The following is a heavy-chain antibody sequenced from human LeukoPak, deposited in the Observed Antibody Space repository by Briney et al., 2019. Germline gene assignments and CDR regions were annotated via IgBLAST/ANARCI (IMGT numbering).Heavy chain of an antibody. V-gene: IGHV4-59*12. CDR2: IYYSGST. Sequence: PSETLSLTCTVSGGSISSYYWSWIRQPPGKGLEWIGYIYYSGSTNYNPSLKSRVTMSVDTSKNQFSLKLSSVTAADTAVYYCARGMVRGVGYYYGMDVWGQGTTVTVSS. D-gene: IGHD3-10*01. CDR1: GGSISSYY. CDR3: ARGMVRGVGYYYGMDV. J-gene: IGHJ6*02.